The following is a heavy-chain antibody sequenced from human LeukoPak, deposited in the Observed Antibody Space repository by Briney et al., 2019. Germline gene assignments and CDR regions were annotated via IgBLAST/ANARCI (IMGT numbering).Heavy chain of an antibody. D-gene: IGHD3-3*01. J-gene: IGHJ3*02. CDR2: IIPIFGTA. CDR3: ARGRITIFGVVITTDAFDI. Sequence: ASVKVSCKASGYTFTSYYLHWVRQAPGQGLEWMGGIIPIFGTANYAQKFQGRVTITADESTSTAYMELSSLRSEDTAVYYCARGRITIFGVVITTDAFDIWGQGTMVTVSS. CDR1: GYTFTSYY. V-gene: IGHV1-69*13.